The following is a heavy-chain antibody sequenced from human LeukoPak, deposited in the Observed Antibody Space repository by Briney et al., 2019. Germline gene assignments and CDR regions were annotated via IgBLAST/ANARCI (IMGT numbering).Heavy chain of an antibody. J-gene: IGHJ3*02. V-gene: IGHV4-31*03. Sequence: SETLSLTCTVSGGSISSGGYYWSWIRQHPGEGLEWIGYIYYSGSTYYNPSLKSRVTISVDTSKNQFSLKLSSVTAADTAVYYCARSYCTNGVCYTGDAFDIWGQGTMVTVSS. CDR2: IYYSGST. CDR1: GGSISSGGYY. D-gene: IGHD2-8*01. CDR3: ARSYCTNGVCYTGDAFDI.